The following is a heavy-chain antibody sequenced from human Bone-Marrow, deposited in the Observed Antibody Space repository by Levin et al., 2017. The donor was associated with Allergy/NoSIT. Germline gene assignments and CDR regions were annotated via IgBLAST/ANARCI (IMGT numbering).Heavy chain of an antibody. CDR3: AGSMVRGVMIVGYGMDV. D-gene: IGHD3-10*01. Sequence: SQTLSLTCAVSGGSISSGGYSWSWIRQPPGKGLEWIGYIYHSGSTYYNPSLKSRVTISVDRSKNQFSLKLSSVTAADTAVYYCAGSMVRGVMIVGYGMDVWGQGTTVTVSS. J-gene: IGHJ6*02. CDR1: GGSISSGGYS. V-gene: IGHV4-30-2*01. CDR2: IYHSGST.